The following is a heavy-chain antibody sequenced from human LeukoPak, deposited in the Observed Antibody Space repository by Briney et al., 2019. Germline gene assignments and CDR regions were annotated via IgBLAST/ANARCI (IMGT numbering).Heavy chain of an antibody. CDR3: AREDSSDILTGYYQPNWFDP. D-gene: IGHD3-9*01. J-gene: IGHJ5*02. CDR1: GYTFTCYY. Sequence: ASVKVSCKASGYTFTCYYMHWVRQAPGQGLEWMGWINPNSGGTNYAQKFQGRVTITRDTSISTAYMELSRLRSDDTAVYYCAREDSSDILTGYYQPNWFDPWGQGTLVTVSS. V-gene: IGHV1-2*02. CDR2: INPNSGGT.